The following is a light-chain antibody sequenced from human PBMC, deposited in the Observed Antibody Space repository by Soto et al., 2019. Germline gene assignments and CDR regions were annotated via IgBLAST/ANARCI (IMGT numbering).Light chain of an antibody. Sequence: EIVLTQSPATLSLSPGERATLSCRANQSVSSYLAWYQQKPGQAPRLLIYGASNRATDIPDRFSGRGSGTDFTLTISRLEPEDFAVYYCQQYGSSPPSSTFGQGARLEIK. CDR1: QSVSSY. CDR3: QQYGSSPPSST. J-gene: IGKJ5*01. V-gene: IGKV3-20*01. CDR2: GAS.